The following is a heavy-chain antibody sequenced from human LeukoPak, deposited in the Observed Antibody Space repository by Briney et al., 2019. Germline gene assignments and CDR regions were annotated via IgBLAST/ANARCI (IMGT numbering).Heavy chain of an antibody. Sequence: PGGSLRLSCAASGFTFSSYWMSWVRQAPGKGLEWVANIKQDGSEKYYVDSVKGRFTISRDNSKNTLYLQMNSLRAEDTAVYYCAKTGRWLQFDYWGQGTLVTVSS. CDR1: GFTFSSYW. D-gene: IGHD5-24*01. CDR3: AKTGRWLQFDY. CDR2: IKQDGSEK. J-gene: IGHJ4*02. V-gene: IGHV3-7*01.